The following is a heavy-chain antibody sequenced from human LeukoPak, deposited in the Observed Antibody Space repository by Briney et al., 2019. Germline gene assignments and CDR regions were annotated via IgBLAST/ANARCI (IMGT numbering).Heavy chain of an antibody. CDR2: ISGSGGST. J-gene: IGHJ4*02. CDR3: AKGLYFWSGYYVDY. D-gene: IGHD3-3*01. V-gene: IGHV3-23*01. Sequence: GGSLRLSCAASGFTFSSYAMSWVRQAPGKGLEWVSAISGSGGSTYYADSVKGRFTISRDNSKNTLYLQMNSLRAEDTAVYYCAKGLYFWSGYYVDYWGQGTLVTVSS. CDR1: GFTFSSYA.